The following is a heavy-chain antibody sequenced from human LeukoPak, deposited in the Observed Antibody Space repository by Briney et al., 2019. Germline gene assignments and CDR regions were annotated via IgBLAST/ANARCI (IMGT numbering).Heavy chain of an antibody. J-gene: IGHJ6*03. Sequence: ASVKVSCKASGYTFTGYYMHWVRQAPGQGLEWMGWINPNSGGTNYAQKFQGRVTMTRDTSISTAYMELSRLRSDDTAVYYCARDPSFTGSRPPNYYYYYMDVWGKGTTVTVSS. CDR1: GYTFTGYY. V-gene: IGHV1-2*02. CDR3: ARDPSFTGSRPPNYYYYYMDV. CDR2: INPNSGGT. D-gene: IGHD2-8*02.